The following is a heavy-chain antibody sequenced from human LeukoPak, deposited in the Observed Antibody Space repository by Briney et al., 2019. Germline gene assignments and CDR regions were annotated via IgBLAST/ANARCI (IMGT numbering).Heavy chain of an antibody. Sequence: GGSLRLSCAASGFTFSSYSMNWVRRAPGKGLEWVSSISSSSSYIYYADSVKGRFTISRDNAKNSLYLQMNSLRAEDTAVYYCASAIAAHNWFDPWGQGTLVTVSS. V-gene: IGHV3-21*01. D-gene: IGHD6-6*01. J-gene: IGHJ5*02. CDR1: GFTFSSYS. CDR3: ASAIAAHNWFDP. CDR2: ISSSSSYI.